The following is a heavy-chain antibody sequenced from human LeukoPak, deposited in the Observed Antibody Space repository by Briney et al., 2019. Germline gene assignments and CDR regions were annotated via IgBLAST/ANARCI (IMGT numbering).Heavy chain of an antibody. CDR1: GDSVSSNSAA. CDR2: TYYRSKWYN. Sequence: SQTLSLTCAICGDSVSSNSAALNWIRQSPSRGLEWLVRTYYRSKWYNDYAVSVKSRITINPDTSKNQFCLQLNSVTPEDTAVYYCARGYRHSGYVLDYWGQGTLVTVSS. CDR3: ARGYRHSGYVLDY. J-gene: IGHJ4*02. V-gene: IGHV6-1*01. D-gene: IGHD5-12*01.